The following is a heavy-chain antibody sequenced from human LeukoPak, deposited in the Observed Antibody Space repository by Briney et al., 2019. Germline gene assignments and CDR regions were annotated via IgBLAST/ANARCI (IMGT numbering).Heavy chain of an antibody. Sequence: GESLKISCKGSGYSFTSYWIGWVRQMPGKGLEWMGIIYPGDSDTRYSPSFQGQVTISADKSISTAYLQWSSLKASDTAMYYCARLKVLDPSLARGYYMDVWGKGTTVTVSS. CDR3: ARLKVLDPSLARGYYMDV. D-gene: IGHD4/OR15-4a*01. CDR2: IYPGDSDT. J-gene: IGHJ6*03. V-gene: IGHV5-51*01. CDR1: GYSFTSYW.